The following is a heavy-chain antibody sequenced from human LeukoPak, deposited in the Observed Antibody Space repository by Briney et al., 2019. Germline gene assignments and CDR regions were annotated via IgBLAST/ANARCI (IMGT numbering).Heavy chain of an antibody. CDR1: GGSISSYY. V-gene: IGHV4-59*01. CDR3: ARLVVPAATAIDY. CDR2: IYYSGST. D-gene: IGHD2-2*01. Sequence: SETLSLTCTVSGGSISSYYWSWIRQPPGKGLEWIGYIYYSGSTNYNPSLKSRVTISVDTSKNQFSLKLSSVTAADTAVYYCARLVVPAATAIDYWGQGTLVTVSS. J-gene: IGHJ4*02.